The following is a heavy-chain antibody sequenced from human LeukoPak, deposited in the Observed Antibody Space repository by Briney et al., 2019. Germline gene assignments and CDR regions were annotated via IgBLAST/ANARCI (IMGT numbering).Heavy chain of an antibody. D-gene: IGHD7-27*01. CDR2: ISSSSSYI. V-gene: IGHV3-21*01. J-gene: IGHJ6*03. CDR1: GFTFSSYS. Sequence: GESLRLSCAASGFTFSSYSMNWVRQAPGKGLEWVSSISSSSSYIYYADSVKGRFTISRDNAKNSLYLQMNSLRAEDTAVYYCARDYSKWGSYYYYYMDVWGKGTTVTVSS. CDR3: ARDYSKWGSYYYYYMDV.